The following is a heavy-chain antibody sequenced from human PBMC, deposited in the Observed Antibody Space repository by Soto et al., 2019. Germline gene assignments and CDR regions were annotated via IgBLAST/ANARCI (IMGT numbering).Heavy chain of an antibody. D-gene: IGHD3-10*01. J-gene: IGHJ4*02. CDR3: ARHNYGSGSTYFDY. V-gene: IGHV4-61*08. CDR2: IYSSGST. CDR1: GGSISSGGYY. Sequence: SETLSLTCAVSGGSISSGGYYWSWIRQHPGKGLEWIGYIYSSGSTHHNPSLQNRVTIPIDTSKNQFSLKLNSMTAADTAVYYCARHNYGSGSTYFDYWGQGTLVTVSS.